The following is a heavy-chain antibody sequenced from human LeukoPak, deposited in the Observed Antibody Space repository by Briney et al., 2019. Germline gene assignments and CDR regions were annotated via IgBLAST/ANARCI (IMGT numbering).Heavy chain of an antibody. CDR2: IYYSGGT. D-gene: IGHD2-15*01. CDR3: ARLSSRYCSGGSCSLHY. V-gene: IGHV4-39*01. CDR1: GGSISSSSYY. J-gene: IGHJ4*02. Sequence: SETLSLTCTVSGGSISSSSYYWGWIRQPPGKGLEWIGSIYYSGGTYYNPSLKSRVTISVDTSKNQFSLKLSSVTAADTAVYYCARLSSRYCSGGSCSLHYWGQGTLVTVSS.